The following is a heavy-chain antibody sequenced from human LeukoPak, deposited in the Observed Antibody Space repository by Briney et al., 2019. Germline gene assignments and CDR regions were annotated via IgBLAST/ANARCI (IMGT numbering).Heavy chain of an antibody. CDR1: GFTFSSYA. V-gene: IGHV3-30*04. Sequence: GGSLRLSCAASGFTFSSYAMHWVRQAPGKGLEWVAVISYDGSNKYYADSVKGRFTISRDNSKNTLYLQVNSLRAEDTAVYYCARDWGGYGDYSDYWGQGTLVTVSS. J-gene: IGHJ4*02. CDR3: ARDWGGYGDYSDY. CDR2: ISYDGSNK. D-gene: IGHD4-17*01.